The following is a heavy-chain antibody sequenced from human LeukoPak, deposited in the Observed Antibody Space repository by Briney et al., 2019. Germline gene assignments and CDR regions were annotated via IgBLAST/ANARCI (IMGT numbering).Heavy chain of an antibody. D-gene: IGHD3-10*01. V-gene: IGHV3-30*04. Sequence: PGGSLRLSCAASGFTFSSYAMHWVRQAPGKGLEWVAVISYDGSNKYYADSVKGRFTISRDNSKNTLYLQMNSLRAEDTAVYYCARAQVRGVYDYWGQGTLVTVSS. J-gene: IGHJ4*02. CDR2: ISYDGSNK. CDR1: GFTFSSYA. CDR3: ARAQVRGVYDY.